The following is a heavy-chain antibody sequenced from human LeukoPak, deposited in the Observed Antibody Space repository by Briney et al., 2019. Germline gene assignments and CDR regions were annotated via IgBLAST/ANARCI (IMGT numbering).Heavy chain of an antibody. Sequence: GGSLRLSCAASGFTFSSYWMSWVRQAPGKGLEWVANIKQDGSEKYYVDSVKGRFTISRDNAKNSLYLQVNSLRAEDTAVYYCAKEALVGYGGDVYYFDYWGQGTLVTVSS. CDR1: GFTFSSYW. CDR2: IKQDGSEK. J-gene: IGHJ4*02. D-gene: IGHD5-12*01. CDR3: AKEALVGYGGDVYYFDY. V-gene: IGHV3-7*01.